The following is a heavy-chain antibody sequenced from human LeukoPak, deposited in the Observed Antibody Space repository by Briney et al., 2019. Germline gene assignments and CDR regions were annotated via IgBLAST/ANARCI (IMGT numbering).Heavy chain of an antibody. J-gene: IGHJ4*02. Sequence: PGRSLRLSCAASRFTFSSYAMSWLSQPPGKGLEWVASISGSYGTTYYADSVKGRFTISRDNSKNTLYLQMNSLKAEDTALYYCAKGNIAELPAAPYYWGQGTLVTVSS. D-gene: IGHD2-2*01. CDR3: AKGNIAELPAAPYY. CDR2: ISGSYGTT. V-gene: IGHV3-23*01. CDR1: RFTFSSYA.